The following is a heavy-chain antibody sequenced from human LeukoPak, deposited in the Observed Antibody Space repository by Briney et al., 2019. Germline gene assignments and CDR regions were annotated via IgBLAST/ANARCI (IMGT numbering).Heavy chain of an antibody. J-gene: IGHJ5*02. CDR3: AKGNSGYFADL. Sequence: GGSLRLSCSASGFIFNNYGLMWVRQAPGKGLEWVSAISNDGGGTTYADFVKSRFTISRDNSKNTLSLQMNSLRPEDTALYYCAKGNSGYFADLWGQGTVVTVSS. CDR2: ISNDGGGT. V-gene: IGHV3-23*01. D-gene: IGHD3-22*01. CDR1: GFIFNNYG.